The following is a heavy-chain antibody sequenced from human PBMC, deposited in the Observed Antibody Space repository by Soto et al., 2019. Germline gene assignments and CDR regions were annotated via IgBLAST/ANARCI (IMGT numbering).Heavy chain of an antibody. J-gene: IGHJ6*02. CDR3: ARDYYRFNSGYGFSMDV. CDR1: GFTFSDYY. Sequence: PGGSLRLSCAGSGFTFSDYYMSWIRQAPGKGLEWVSVIYSGGSTYYADSVKGRFTISRDNSKNTLYLQMNSLRAEDTAVYYCARDYYRFNSGYGFSMDVWGQGTTVTVS. D-gene: IGHD5-12*01. CDR2: IYSGGST. V-gene: IGHV3-66*01.